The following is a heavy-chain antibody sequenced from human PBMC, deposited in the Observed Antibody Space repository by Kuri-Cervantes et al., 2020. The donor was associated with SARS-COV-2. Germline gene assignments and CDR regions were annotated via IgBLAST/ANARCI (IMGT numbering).Heavy chain of an antibody. J-gene: IGHJ4*02. CDR1: GGTFSSYA. CDR2: ISTYNGDT. Sequence: ASVKVSCKASGGTFSSYAISWVRQAPGQGPEWMGWISTYNGDTEYAQKFQGRVTMTTDTLRTTAFMELRSLRSDDTAVYYCARVKAVVGATELRHDRLGLDYWGQGTLVTVSS. CDR3: ARVKAVVGATELRHDRLGLDY. V-gene: IGHV1-18*01. D-gene: IGHD1-26*01.